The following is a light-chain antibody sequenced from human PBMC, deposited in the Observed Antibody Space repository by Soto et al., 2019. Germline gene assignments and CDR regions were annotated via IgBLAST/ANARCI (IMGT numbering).Light chain of an antibody. Sequence: AIQMTQSPSSLSASVVDRVTITCRASQGIRNDLGWYQQKPGKAPRVLINAASTLQTGVPSRFSGSGSGTEFSLTISSLQPDDFATYYCQQYNTYSFGQGTKVDIK. CDR1: QGIRND. CDR2: AAS. J-gene: IGKJ1*01. CDR3: QQYNTYS. V-gene: IGKV1-6*01.